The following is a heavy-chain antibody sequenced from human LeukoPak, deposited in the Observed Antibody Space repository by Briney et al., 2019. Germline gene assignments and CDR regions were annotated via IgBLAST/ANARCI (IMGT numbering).Heavy chain of an antibody. CDR2: FDPEDGET. V-gene: IGHV1-24*01. CDR3: ATTPGATRVLDY. CDR1: GFTFSSYG. Sequence: GGSLRLSCAASGFTFSSYGMHWVRQAPGKGLEWMGGFDPEDGETIYAQKFQGRVTMTEDTSTDTAYMELSSLRSEDTAVYYCATTPGATRVLDYWGQGTLVTVSS. J-gene: IGHJ4*02. D-gene: IGHD1-26*01.